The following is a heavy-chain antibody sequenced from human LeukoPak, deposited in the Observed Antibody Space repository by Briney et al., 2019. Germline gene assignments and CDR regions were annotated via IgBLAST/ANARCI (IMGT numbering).Heavy chain of an antibody. J-gene: IGHJ4*02. D-gene: IGHD5-24*01. Sequence: SSETLSLTCTVSGGSISSYYWSWIRQPPGKGLEWTGYIYYSGSTNYNPSLKSRATISVDTSKNQFSLKLSSVTAADTAVYYCAREGDGYNFDYWGQGTLVTVSS. CDR2: IYYSGST. CDR3: AREGDGYNFDY. CDR1: GGSISSYY. V-gene: IGHV4-59*01.